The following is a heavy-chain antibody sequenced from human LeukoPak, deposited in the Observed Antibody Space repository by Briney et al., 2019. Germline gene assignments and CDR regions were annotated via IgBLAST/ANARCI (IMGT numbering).Heavy chain of an antibody. J-gene: IGHJ5*02. CDR2: IYPGDSDT. CDR3: ARRIAAPRNPLGYWFDP. Sequence: GESLKISCKGSGCSFTSYWIGWVRQMPGKGLEWMGIIYPGDSDTRYSPSFQGQVTISADKSISTAYLQWSSLKASDTAMYYCARRIAAPRNPLGYWFDPWGQGTLVTVSS. CDR1: GCSFTSYW. V-gene: IGHV5-51*01. D-gene: IGHD6-6*01.